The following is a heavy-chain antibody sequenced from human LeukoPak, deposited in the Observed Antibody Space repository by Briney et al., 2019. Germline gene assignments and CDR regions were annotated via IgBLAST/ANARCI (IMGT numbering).Heavy chain of an antibody. J-gene: IGHJ4*02. Sequence: VASVTVSCKASGYTFTGYYMHWMRQAPGQGLEWMGWINPNSGGTNYAQKFQGRVTMTRDTSISTAYMELSRLRSDDTAVYYCARGLITMVRGVMRYWGQGTLVTVSS. CDR2: INPNSGGT. CDR1: GYTFTGYY. V-gene: IGHV1-2*02. CDR3: ARGLITMVRGVMRY. D-gene: IGHD3-10*01.